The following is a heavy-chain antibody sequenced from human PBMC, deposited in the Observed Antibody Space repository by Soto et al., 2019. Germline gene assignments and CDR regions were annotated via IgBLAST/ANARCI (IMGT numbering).Heavy chain of an antibody. Sequence: QVQLVQSGAEVKKPGASVKVSCKASGYTFTGYYMHWVRQAPGQGLEWMGWINPNSGGTNYAQKFQGWVTMTRDTSISTAYMELSRLRSDDTAVYYCARAAPMGRGRSKLTFDYWGQGTLVTVSS. J-gene: IGHJ4*02. V-gene: IGHV1-2*04. CDR2: INPNSGGT. CDR1: GYTFTGYY. CDR3: ARAAPMGRGRSKLTFDY. D-gene: IGHD3-10*01.